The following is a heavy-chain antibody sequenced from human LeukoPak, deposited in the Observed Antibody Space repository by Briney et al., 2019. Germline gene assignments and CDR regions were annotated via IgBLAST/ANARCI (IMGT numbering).Heavy chain of an antibody. CDR2: ISGSGGST. V-gene: IGHV3-23*01. CDR1: GFTLSSYA. J-gene: IGHJ1*01. D-gene: IGHD6-13*01. Sequence: GGSLRLSCAASGFTLSSYAMSWVRQAPGKGLEWVSAISGSGGSTYYADSVKGRFTTSRDNAKNSLDLQMNSLKVEDTAVYYCATPAAGPGAEYSLYWGQGTLVIVSS. CDR3: ATPAAGPGAEYSLY.